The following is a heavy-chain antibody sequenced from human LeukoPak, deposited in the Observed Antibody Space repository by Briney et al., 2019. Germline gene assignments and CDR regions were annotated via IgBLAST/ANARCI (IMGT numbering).Heavy chain of an antibody. CDR3: ATRGYCSSTSCYPFDY. CDR2: IYPGDSDT. D-gene: IGHD2-2*01. V-gene: IGHV5-51*01. J-gene: IGHJ4*02. CDR1: GYSFTSYW. Sequence: GESLKISCRGSGYSFTSYWIVWVRQMPGKGLEGMGIIYPGDSDTRYSPSFQGQVTISADKSISTAYLQWSSLKASDTAMYYCATRGYCSSTSCYPFDYWGQGTLVTVSS.